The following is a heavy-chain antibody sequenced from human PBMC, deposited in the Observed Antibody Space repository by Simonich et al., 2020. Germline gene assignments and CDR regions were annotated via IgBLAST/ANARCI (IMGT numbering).Heavy chain of an antibody. J-gene: IGHJ3*02. D-gene: IGHD3-22*01. Sequence: GGGLVQPGGSLRLSCAASGFTFSSYAMSWVRQAPGKGLEWVSAISGSGGSTYYADSVKVRFTISRDNSKNTLYLQMNSLRAEDTAVYYCAKDLGERITMIVVVIDAFDIWGQGTMVTVSS. V-gene: IGHV3-23*01. CDR1: GFTFSSYA. CDR2: ISGSGGST. CDR3: AKDLGERITMIVVVIDAFDI.